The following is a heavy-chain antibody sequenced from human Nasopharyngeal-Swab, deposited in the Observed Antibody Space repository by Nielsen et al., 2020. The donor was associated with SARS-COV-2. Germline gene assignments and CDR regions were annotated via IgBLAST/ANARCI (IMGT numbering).Heavy chain of an antibody. CDR1: GFTFDDYA. CDR2: ISWNSGSI. Sequence: SLKISCAASGFTFDDYAMHWVRQAPGKGLEWVSGISWNSGSIGYADSVKGRFTISRDNAKNSLYLQMNSLRAEDTALYYCARAGTYYDILTGYYKGGIDYWGQGTLVTVSS. J-gene: IGHJ4*02. V-gene: IGHV3-9*01. D-gene: IGHD3-9*01. CDR3: ARAGTYYDILTGYYKGGIDY.